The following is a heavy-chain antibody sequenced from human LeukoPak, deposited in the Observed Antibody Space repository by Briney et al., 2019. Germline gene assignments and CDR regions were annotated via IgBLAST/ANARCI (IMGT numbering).Heavy chain of an antibody. V-gene: IGHV1-18*04. CDR1: GYTFTSYG. CDR3: ARVGGLWFGELLGDLYYYYGMDV. J-gene: IGHJ6*04. CDR2: ISAYNGNT. D-gene: IGHD3-10*01. Sequence: GASVKVSCKASGYTFTSYGISWVRQAPGQGLEWMGWISAYNGNTNYAQKLQGRVTMTTYRSTSKDYMELRSLRSDDTVVYYCARVGGLWFGELLGDLYYYYGMDVWGKGTTVTVSS.